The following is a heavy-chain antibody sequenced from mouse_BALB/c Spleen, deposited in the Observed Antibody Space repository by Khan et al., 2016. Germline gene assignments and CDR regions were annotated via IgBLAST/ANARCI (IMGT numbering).Heavy chain of an antibody. V-gene: IGHV2-9*02. Sequence: VQLQESGPGLVAPSQSLSITCTVSGFSLTNSGVHWVRQPPRKGLVWLGVIWAGGSRDYNSALLSRLSITRDTTQNQVFVKMNSLQTDETAMDYCARDDKDFDAWCASWGQGTLVTVSA. CDR1: GFSLTNSG. CDR2: IWAGGSR. CDR3: ARDDKDFDAWCAS. J-gene: IGHJ3*01.